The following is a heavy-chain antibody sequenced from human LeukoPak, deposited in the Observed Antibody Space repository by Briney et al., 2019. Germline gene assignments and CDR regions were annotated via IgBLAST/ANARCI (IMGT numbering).Heavy chain of an antibody. CDR2: IIPIFGTA. V-gene: IGHV1-69*05. Sequence: ASVKVSCKASGGTFSSYAISWVRQAPGQGLEWMGGIIPIFGTANYAQKFQGRVTITTDESTSTAYMEPSSLRSEDTAVYYCARSGYCSGGSCEYYFDYWGQGTLVTVSS. D-gene: IGHD2-15*01. CDR1: GGTFSSYA. J-gene: IGHJ4*02. CDR3: ARSGYCSGGSCEYYFDY.